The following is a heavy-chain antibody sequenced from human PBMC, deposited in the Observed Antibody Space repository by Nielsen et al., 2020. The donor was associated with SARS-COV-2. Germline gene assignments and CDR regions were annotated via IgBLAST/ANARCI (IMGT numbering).Heavy chain of an antibody. CDR1: GYTFTSYG. V-gene: IGHV1-18*01. Sequence: ASVKVSCKASGYTFTSYGISWVRQAPGQGLEWMGWISAYNGNTNYAQKLQGRVTMTTDTSTSTAYMELRSLRSDDTAVYYCARVPFIVLMVYANRFDYWGQGTLVTVSS. CDR2: ISAYNGNT. CDR3: ARVPFIVLMVYANRFDY. J-gene: IGHJ4*02. D-gene: IGHD2-8*01.